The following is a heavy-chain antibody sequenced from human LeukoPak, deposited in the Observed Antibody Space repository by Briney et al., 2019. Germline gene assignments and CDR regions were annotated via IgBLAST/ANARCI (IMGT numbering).Heavy chain of an antibody. CDR1: GFTLSSYA. CDR3: AKGRGGYCSGGSCYGYYFDY. J-gene: IGHJ4*02. Sequence: GGSLRLSCAASGFTLSSYAMSWVRQAPGKGLEWVSAISGSGGSTYYADSVKGRFTISRDNSKNTLYLQMNSLRAEDTAVYYCAKGRGGYCSGGSCYGYYFDYWGQGTPVTVSP. V-gene: IGHV3-23*01. D-gene: IGHD2-15*01. CDR2: ISGSGGST.